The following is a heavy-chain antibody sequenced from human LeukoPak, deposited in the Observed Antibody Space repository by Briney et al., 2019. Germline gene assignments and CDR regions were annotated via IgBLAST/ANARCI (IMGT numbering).Heavy chain of an antibody. Sequence: SETLSLTCTVSGYSISSGYYWGWIRQPPGKGLEWIGSIYHSGSTYYNPSLKSRVTISVDTSKNQFSLKLSSVTAADTAVYYCARGDVDRRANYFDYWGQGTLVTVSS. CDR2: IYHSGST. CDR3: ARGDVDRRANYFDY. J-gene: IGHJ4*02. D-gene: IGHD5-12*01. V-gene: IGHV4-38-2*02. CDR1: GYSISSGYY.